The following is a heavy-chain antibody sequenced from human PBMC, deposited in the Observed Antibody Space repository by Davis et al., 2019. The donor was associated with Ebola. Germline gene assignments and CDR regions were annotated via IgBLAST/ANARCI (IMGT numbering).Heavy chain of an antibody. D-gene: IGHD5-18*01. CDR3: AREPGWIQLWLRNSDAFDI. Sequence: HTGGSLRLSCAASGFTFSSYWMHWVRQAPGKGLVWVSRINSDGSSTSYADSVKGRFTISRDNAKNTLYLQMNSLRAEDTAVYYCAREPGWIQLWLRNSDAFDIWGQGTMVTVSS. CDR1: GFTFSSYW. V-gene: IGHV3-74*01. CDR2: INSDGSST. J-gene: IGHJ3*02.